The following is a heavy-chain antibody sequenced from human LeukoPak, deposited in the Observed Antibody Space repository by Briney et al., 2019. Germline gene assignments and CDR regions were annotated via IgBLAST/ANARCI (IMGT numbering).Heavy chain of an antibody. Sequence: PGGSLRLSCAASGFTFSDYYMSWMRQAPGKGLEWVSYIDGSSRYLYYADSVKGRFTISRDNAENSLFLQRNSLRGEDTAVYYCVRAYSRGYSDDFDYWGQGTLVTVSS. CDR2: IDGSSRYL. V-gene: IGHV3-11*01. CDR3: VRAYSRGYSDDFDY. CDR1: GFTFSDYY. D-gene: IGHD3-22*01. J-gene: IGHJ4*02.